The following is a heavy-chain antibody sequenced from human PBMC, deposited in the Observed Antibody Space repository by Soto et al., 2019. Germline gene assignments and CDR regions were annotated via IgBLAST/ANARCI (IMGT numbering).Heavy chain of an antibody. D-gene: IGHD3-10*01. CDR3: ARVWGGAFDI. CDR2: IYYSGST. CDR1: GGSLSSYY. J-gene: IGHJ3*02. Sequence: SSETLSLTCTVSGGSLSSYYWSWIRQPPGKGLEWIGYIYYSGSTNYNPSLKSRVTISVDTSKNQFSLKLSSVTAADTAVYYCARVWGGAFDIWGQGTMVTVSS. V-gene: IGHV4-59*01.